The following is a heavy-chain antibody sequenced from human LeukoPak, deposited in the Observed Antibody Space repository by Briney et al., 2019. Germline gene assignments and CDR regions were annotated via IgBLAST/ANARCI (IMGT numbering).Heavy chain of an antibody. Sequence: GGSLRLSCAASGLTFSNAWMSWVRQPSGKGLEWVGHIKGKIDGGTTDYAAPVKGRFTISRDDSKNTQYLQMNSLKTEDTAIYYCTTYYYDSTSDFGYWGQGTLVTVSS. CDR3: TTYYYDSTSDFGY. J-gene: IGHJ4*02. CDR2: IKGKIDGGTT. CDR1: GLTFSNAW. D-gene: IGHD3-22*01. V-gene: IGHV3-15*01.